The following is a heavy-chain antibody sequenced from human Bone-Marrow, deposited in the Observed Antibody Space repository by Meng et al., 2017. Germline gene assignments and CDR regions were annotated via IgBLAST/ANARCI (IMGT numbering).Heavy chain of an antibody. D-gene: IGHD2-21*02. CDR3: ARGGHGGDNPDY. V-gene: IGHV3-48*03. CDR2: ISSSGTTI. J-gene: IGHJ4*02. CDR1: GFTFSSYE. Sequence: GESLKISCAASGFTFSSYEMNWVRQAPGKGLEWVSYISSSGTTIYYADSVKGRFTISRDNAKNSLYLQMNSLRAEDTAVYFCARGGHGGDNPDYWGQGTLVTVSS.